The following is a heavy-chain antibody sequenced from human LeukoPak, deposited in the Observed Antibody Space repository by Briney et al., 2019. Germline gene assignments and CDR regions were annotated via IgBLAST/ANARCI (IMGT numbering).Heavy chain of an antibody. Sequence: PGGSLRLSCAASGFTFSSYAMHWVRQAPGKGLEYVSAISSNGGSTYYADSVKGRFTISRDNSKNTLYLQMNSLRAEDTAVYYCAREKEYYYGSGSNWGQGTLVTVSS. V-gene: IGHV3-64*02. CDR2: ISSNGGST. J-gene: IGHJ4*02. CDR1: GFTFSSYA. CDR3: AREKEYYYGSGSN. D-gene: IGHD3-10*01.